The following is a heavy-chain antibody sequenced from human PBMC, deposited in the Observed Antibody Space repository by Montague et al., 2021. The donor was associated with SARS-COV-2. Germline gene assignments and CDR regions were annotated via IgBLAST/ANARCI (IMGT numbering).Heavy chain of an antibody. D-gene: IGHD6-6*01. CDR2: ISSSGSTI. J-gene: IGHJ6*03. CDR1: GFTFSDYY. V-gene: IGHV3-11*01. Sequence: SLRLSCAASGFTFSDYYMSWIRQAPGKGLEWVSYISSSGSTIYYADSVKGRFTISRDNAKNSLYLQMNSLRAEDTAVYYCARDRYSSSTYYYYYYMDVWGKGTTVTVSS. CDR3: ARDRYSSSTYYYYYYMDV.